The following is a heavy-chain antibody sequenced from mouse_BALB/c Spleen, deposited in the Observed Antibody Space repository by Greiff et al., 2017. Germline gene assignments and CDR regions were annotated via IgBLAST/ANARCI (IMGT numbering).Heavy chain of an antibody. V-gene: IGHV5-9-4*01. CDR1: GFTFSSYA. D-gene: IGHD1-1*01. J-gene: IGHJ3*01. CDR2: ISSGGRYT. Sequence: VQLKESGGGLVKPGGSLKLSCAASGFTFSSYAMSWVRQSPEKRLEWVAEISSGGRYTYYPDTVTGRFTISRDNAKNTLYLEMSSLRSEDTAMYYCAREHYGAWFADWGQGSLGTVGA. CDR3: AREHYGAWFAD.